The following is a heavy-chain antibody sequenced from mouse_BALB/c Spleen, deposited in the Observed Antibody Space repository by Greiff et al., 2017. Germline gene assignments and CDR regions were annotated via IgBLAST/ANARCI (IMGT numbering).Heavy chain of an antibody. V-gene: IGHV1-87*01. Sequence: VQLQQSGAELARPGASVKLSCKASGYTFTSYWMQWVKQRPGQGLEWIGAIYPGDGDTRYTQKFKGKATLTADKSSSTAYMQLSSLASEDSAVYYCARKAYYGSSYGDYFDYWGQGTTLTVSS. CDR1: GYTFTSYW. J-gene: IGHJ2*01. CDR2: IYPGDGDT. CDR3: ARKAYYGSSYGDYFDY. D-gene: IGHD1-1*01.